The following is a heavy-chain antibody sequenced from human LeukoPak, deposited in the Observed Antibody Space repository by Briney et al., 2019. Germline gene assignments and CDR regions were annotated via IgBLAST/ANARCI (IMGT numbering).Heavy chain of an antibody. J-gene: IGHJ4*02. CDR1: GFTFSSYA. Sequence: GGSLRLSCAASGFTFSSYAMHWVRQAPGKGLEWVAVISYDGSNKYYADSVKGRFTISKDSSKNTLYLQMNSLRAEDTAIYYCARDGDSSGYYYVGSYYSDYWGQGTLVTVSS. D-gene: IGHD3-22*01. CDR3: ARDGDSSGYYYVGSYYSDY. V-gene: IGHV3-30-3*01. CDR2: ISYDGSNK.